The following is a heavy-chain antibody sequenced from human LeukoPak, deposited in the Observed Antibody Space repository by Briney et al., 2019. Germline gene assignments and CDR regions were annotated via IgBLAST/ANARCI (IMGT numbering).Heavy chain of an antibody. CDR1: GFTFDDYD. J-gene: IGHJ4*02. Sequence: GGSLRLSCAASGFTFDDYDMGWVRQAPGKGLEWVSGIHWNGGGTGYADSVKGRFTISRDNAKNSLYLQMNSLRVEDTALYYCATESGGSYGGGWGQGTLVTVSS. CDR3: ATESGGSYGGG. V-gene: IGHV3-20*04. D-gene: IGHD1-26*01. CDR2: IHWNGGGT.